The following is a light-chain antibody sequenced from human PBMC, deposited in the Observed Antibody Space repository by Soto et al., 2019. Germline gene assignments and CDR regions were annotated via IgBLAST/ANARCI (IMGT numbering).Light chain of an antibody. Sequence: EIVMTQSPATLSVSPGERATLSCRASQSVISNLAWYQHKPGQAPRLLISGASRRATGIPDRFSGAGSGTDFTLTISRLEPEDFALYYCQQHDILPITFGQGTRLEIK. CDR3: QQHDILPIT. V-gene: IGKV3-20*01. J-gene: IGKJ5*01. CDR1: QSVISN. CDR2: GAS.